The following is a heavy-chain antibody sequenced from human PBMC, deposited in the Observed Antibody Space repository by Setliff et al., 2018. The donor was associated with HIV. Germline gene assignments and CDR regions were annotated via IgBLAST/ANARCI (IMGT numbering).Heavy chain of an antibody. CDR2: ISDDNGKT. CDR3: ARGIRYPGYSSGWFDY. Sequence: GASVKVSCKASGYSFSTYGISWVRQAPGQGLEWMGRISDDNGKTYYAQKFQGRVTMTTDTSTSTAYMELRSLRSDDTAVYYCARGIRYPGYSSGWFDYWGQGTLVTVSS. D-gene: IGHD6-19*01. J-gene: IGHJ4*02. CDR1: GYSFSTYG. V-gene: IGHV1-18*01.